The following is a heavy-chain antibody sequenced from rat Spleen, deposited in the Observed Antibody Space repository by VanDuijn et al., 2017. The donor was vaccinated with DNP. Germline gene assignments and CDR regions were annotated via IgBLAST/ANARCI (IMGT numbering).Heavy chain of an antibody. V-gene: IGHV1-43*01. CDR2: INTGSGGT. Sequence: QVQLQQSGAELAKPGSSVKISCKASGYTFTNNYIGWIKQTTGQGLEYIGYINTGSGGTNFNEKFKGKATLTVDISSSTAFMQLSSLTPDDSAVYYCARGSSSIYWYFDFWGPGTMVTVSS. CDR3: ARGSSSIYWYFDF. D-gene: IGHD1-2*01. CDR1: GYTFTNNY. J-gene: IGHJ1*01.